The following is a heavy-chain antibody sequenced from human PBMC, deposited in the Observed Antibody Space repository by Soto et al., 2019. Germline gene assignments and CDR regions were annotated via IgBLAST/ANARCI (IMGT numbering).Heavy chain of an antibody. V-gene: IGHV4-59*12. D-gene: IGHD3-16*02. CDR1: GGSISSYY. Sequence: KPSETLSLTCTVSGGSISSYYWSWIRQPPGKGLEWIGYIYYSGSTNYNPSLKSRVTISVDTSKNQFSLKLSSVTAADTAVYYCARIVSDYVWGSYRIFDYWGQGTLVTVSS. J-gene: IGHJ4*02. CDR2: IYYSGST. CDR3: ARIVSDYVWGSYRIFDY.